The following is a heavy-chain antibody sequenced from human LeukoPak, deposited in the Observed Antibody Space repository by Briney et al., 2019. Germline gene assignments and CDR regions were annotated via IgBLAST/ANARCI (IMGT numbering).Heavy chain of an antibody. Sequence: RPGGSLRLSCAASGFTFDNYGMSWVRHVPGKGLEWVSSINGNGGSTAYADSVKGRFTISRDNAENSLYLQMNSLRAEDTALYYCARVIRYCSGGSCYGGYYYYYMDVWGKGTTVTVSS. V-gene: IGHV3-20*04. J-gene: IGHJ6*03. D-gene: IGHD2-15*01. CDR1: GFTFDNYG. CDR2: INGNGGST. CDR3: ARVIRYCSGGSCYGGYYYYYMDV.